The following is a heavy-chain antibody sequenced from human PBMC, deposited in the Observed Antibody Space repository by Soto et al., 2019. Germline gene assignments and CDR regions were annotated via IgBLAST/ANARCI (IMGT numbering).Heavy chain of an antibody. D-gene: IGHD3-10*01. CDR1: GFTFSSYW. CDR2: IKQSGSDR. Sequence: EVQLVESGGGLVQPGGSLGLSCAASGFTFSSYWMSWVRLAPGKGLEWVAHIKQSGSDRYYVDSVRGRFTISRDNAKNSLYLQMNSLGVEATAMYYCASVKSWAVSPWGQGTLVTVSS. J-gene: IGHJ5*02. CDR3: ASVKSWAVSP. V-gene: IGHV3-7*01.